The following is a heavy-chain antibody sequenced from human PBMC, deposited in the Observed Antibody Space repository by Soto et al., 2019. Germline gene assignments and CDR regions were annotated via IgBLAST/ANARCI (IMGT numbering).Heavy chain of an antibody. CDR2: INHSGST. J-gene: IGHJ4*02. V-gene: IGHV4-34*01. CDR1: GGSFSGYY. D-gene: IGHD6-13*01. CDR3: ARVSGYSSSWYPA. Sequence: QVQLQQWGAGLLKPSETLSLTCAVYGGSFSGYYWSWIRQPPGKGLEWIGEINHSGSTNYNPSLKSRVTISVDTSKNQCSLKLSSVTAADTAVYYCARVSGYSSSWYPAWGQGTLVTVSS.